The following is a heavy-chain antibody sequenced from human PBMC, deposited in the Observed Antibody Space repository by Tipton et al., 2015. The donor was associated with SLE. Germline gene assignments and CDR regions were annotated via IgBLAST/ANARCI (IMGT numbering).Heavy chain of an antibody. D-gene: IGHD6-13*01. V-gene: IGHV4-34*01. J-gene: IGHJ4*02. CDR3: ARGAAAHDY. CDR1: GGSFSGYY. Sequence: LTCAVYGGSFSGYYWSWVRQPPGKGLEWIGEINHSGSTNYNPSLKSRVTISVDTSKNQFSLKLSSVTAADTAVYYCARGAAAHDYWGQGTLVTVSS. CDR2: INHSGST.